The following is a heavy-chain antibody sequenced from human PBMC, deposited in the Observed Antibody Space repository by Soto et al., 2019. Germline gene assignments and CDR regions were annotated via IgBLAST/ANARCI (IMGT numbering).Heavy chain of an antibody. D-gene: IGHD5-18*01. CDR2: ISGSGGST. V-gene: IGHV3-23*01. Sequence: GWSLRLSCASSVFTFISYAMRWVRQAPGKGLEWVSAISGSGGSTYYADSVKGRFTISRGNSKNTLYLQMNSLRAEDTAVYYCAKNGIQLWPGAFDIWGQGTMVTVSS. CDR1: VFTFISYA. J-gene: IGHJ3*02. CDR3: AKNGIQLWPGAFDI.